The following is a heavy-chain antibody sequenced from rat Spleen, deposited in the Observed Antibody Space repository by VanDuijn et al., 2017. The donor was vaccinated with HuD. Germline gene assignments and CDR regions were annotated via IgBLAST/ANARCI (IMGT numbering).Heavy chain of an antibody. Sequence: EVQLQESGPGLVKPSQSLSLTCSVTGHSIDSSYRWNWIRKFPGNRLEWMGYINSAGSTNYNPSLKSRISIARDTSKNQFFLQVNSVTTEDTATYYCARRDYFDYWGQGVMVTVSS. J-gene: IGHJ2*01. CDR1: GHSIDSSYR. CDR2: INSAGST. CDR3: ARRDYFDY. V-gene: IGHV3-3*01.